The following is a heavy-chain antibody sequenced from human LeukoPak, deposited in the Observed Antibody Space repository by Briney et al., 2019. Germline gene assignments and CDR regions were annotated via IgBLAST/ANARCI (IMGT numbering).Heavy chain of an antibody. CDR3: ARSRYGSTSTNYYMDV. CDR2: ISYTGSA. D-gene: IGHD2-2*01. CDR1: GGYINSHY. J-gene: IGHJ6*03. V-gene: IGHV4-59*11. Sequence: SSETLSLTCTVSGGYINSHYWGWIRQPPGKVLEYIGYISYTGSAIYSPSLESRVTISIDTSKKQFSLNLRSVNTADTAVYYCARSRYGSTSTNYYMDVWGKGTTVTVSS.